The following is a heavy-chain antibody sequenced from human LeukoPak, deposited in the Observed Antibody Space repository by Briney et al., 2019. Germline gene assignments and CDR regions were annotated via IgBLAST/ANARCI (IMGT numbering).Heavy chain of an antibody. Sequence: PSETLSLTCAVYGGSFSGYYWSWIRQPPGNGLEWIGEINHSGSTNYNPSLKSRVAISVDTSKNQFSLKLSSVTAADTAVYYCARARVRTNYYYYMDVWGKGTTVTVSS. D-gene: IGHD1/OR15-1a*01. CDR1: GGSFSGYY. V-gene: IGHV4-34*01. J-gene: IGHJ6*03. CDR2: INHSGST. CDR3: ARARVRTNYYYYMDV.